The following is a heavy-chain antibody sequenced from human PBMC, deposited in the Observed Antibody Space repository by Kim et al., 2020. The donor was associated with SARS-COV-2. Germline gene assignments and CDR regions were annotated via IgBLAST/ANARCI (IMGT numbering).Heavy chain of an antibody. Sequence: KEYAASVKGRFTISRDDSKSIAYLQMNSLKTEDTAVYYCTRGGIAAAVGYWGQGTLVTVSS. CDR2: K. D-gene: IGHD6-13*01. J-gene: IGHJ4*02. V-gene: IGHV3-49*02. CDR3: TRGGIAAAVGY.